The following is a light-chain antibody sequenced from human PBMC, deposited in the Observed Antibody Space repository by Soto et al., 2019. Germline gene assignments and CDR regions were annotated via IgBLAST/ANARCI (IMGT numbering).Light chain of an antibody. V-gene: IGKV1-27*01. J-gene: IGKJ5*01. Sequence: DIQMTQSPSSLSASVGDIVTITCRASQDIRNYLAWYQQKPGKVPRLLIYVASTLQSWVPSRFSGSGSGTDFSLTISSLQPKDVATYYCQNYNRGPITFGQGTRLEIK. CDR3: QNYNRGPIT. CDR1: QDIRNY. CDR2: VAS.